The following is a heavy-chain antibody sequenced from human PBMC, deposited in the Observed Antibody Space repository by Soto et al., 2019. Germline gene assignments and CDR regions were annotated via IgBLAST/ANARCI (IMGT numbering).Heavy chain of an antibody. D-gene: IGHD3-16*01. Sequence: QITLEESGPTLVKPTQTLTLTCTFSGFSLSSNGVGVGWIRQPPGKALEWLAVIYWDDDKRYSPSLKSRLTIVKDTPNNQGVIIMTYRDALDTTTYYRLPRQVAVGDTWDGGDLDYWGQGTLVTVSS. CDR2: IYWDDDK. J-gene: IGHJ4*02. CDR1: GFSLSSNGVG. CDR3: LPRQVAVGDTWDGGDLDY. V-gene: IGHV2-5*02.